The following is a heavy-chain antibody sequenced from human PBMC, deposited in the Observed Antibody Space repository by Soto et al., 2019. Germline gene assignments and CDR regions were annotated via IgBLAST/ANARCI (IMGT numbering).Heavy chain of an antibody. V-gene: IGHV4-30-4*01. CDR2: IYYSGST. D-gene: IGHD1-20*01. CDR1: GGSISSNDYY. J-gene: IGHJ3*02. CDR3: ARGRYNWNQGAFDI. Sequence: SETLSLTCTVSGGSISSNDYYWSWIRQPPGKGLEWIGYIYYSGSTYYNPSLKSRVTISADTSKTQFSLKLTSVTAADTAVYYCARGRYNWNQGAFDIWGQGTVVTVSS.